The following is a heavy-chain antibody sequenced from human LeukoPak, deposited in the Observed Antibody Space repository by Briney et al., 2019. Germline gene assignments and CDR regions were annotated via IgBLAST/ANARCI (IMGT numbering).Heavy chain of an antibody. CDR2: INHSGST. Sequence: SETLSLTCAVYVGSFSGYYWSWIRQPPGKGLEWIGEINHSGSTNYNPSLKSRVTISVDTSKNQFSLKLSSVTAADTAVYYCARTRYDFWSGYYNRWFDPWGQGTLVTVSS. D-gene: IGHD3-3*01. J-gene: IGHJ5*02. V-gene: IGHV4-34*01. CDR3: ARTRYDFWSGYYNRWFDP. CDR1: VGSFSGYY.